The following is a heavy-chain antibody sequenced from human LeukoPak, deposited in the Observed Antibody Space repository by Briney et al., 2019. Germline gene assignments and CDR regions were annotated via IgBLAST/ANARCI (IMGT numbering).Heavy chain of an antibody. V-gene: IGHV1-8*01. CDR1: GYTFTSYD. J-gene: IGHJ4*02. CDR3: ARGNYDSSGYYFHFDY. Sequence: ASVKVSCKASGYTFTSYDINWVRQATGQGLEWMGWMNPNSGNTGYAQKFQGRVTMTRNTSISTAYMELSSLRSDDTAVYYCARGNYDSSGYYFHFDYWGQGTLVTVSS. D-gene: IGHD3-22*01. CDR2: MNPNSGNT.